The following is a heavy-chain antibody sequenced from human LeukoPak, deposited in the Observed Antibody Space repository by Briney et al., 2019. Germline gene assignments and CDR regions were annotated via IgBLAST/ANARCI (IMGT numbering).Heavy chain of an antibody. J-gene: IGHJ5*02. D-gene: IGHD3-10*01. CDR2: IYSSGST. CDR3: ARGWFGEGTRFDP. Sequence: SETLSLTCTVSGGSISSYYWSWIRQPPGKGLEWIGYIYSSGSTNYNPSLKSRVTISIDTSKNQFSLKLSSVTAADAAVYYCARGWFGEGTRFDPWGQGTLVTVSS. CDR1: GGSISSYY. V-gene: IGHV4-59*01.